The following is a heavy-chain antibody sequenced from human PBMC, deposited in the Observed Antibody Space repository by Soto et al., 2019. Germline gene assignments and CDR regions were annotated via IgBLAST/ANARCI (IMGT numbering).Heavy chain of an antibody. D-gene: IGHD3-10*01. V-gene: IGHV1-18*04. J-gene: IGHJ4*02. CDR3: ARDQESITDRILQY. CDR1: GDTFTANY. Sequence: ASVKVSCKASGDTFTANYIHWVRQAPGQGFEWMGWISAYNGNTHYAQKVRDRVTLTTDTSTNTAYMELRSLTSDDTAVYYCARDQESITDRILQYWGQGTRVTVSS. CDR2: ISAYNGNT.